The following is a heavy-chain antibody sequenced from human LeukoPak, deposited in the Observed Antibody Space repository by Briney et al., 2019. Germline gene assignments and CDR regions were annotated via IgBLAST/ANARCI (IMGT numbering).Heavy chain of an antibody. CDR1: GALISSGSDY. D-gene: IGHD3-10*01. J-gene: IGHJ5*02. Sequence: SETLSLTCTVSGALISSGSDYWSWIRQPAGKGLEWIGRIYTSGSTNYNPSLKSRVTMSVDTSKNQFSLKLSSVTAADTAVYYCARDRYYYGSGSYNWFDPWGQGTLVTVSS. CDR3: ARDRYYYGSGSYNWFDP. CDR2: IYTSGST. V-gene: IGHV4-61*02.